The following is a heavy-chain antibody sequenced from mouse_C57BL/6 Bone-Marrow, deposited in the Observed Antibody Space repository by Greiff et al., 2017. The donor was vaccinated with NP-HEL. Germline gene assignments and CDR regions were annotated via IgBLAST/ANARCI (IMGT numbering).Heavy chain of an antibody. D-gene: IGHD1-1*01. J-gene: IGHJ1*03. CDR1: GYTFTEYT. CDR2: FYPGSGRI. V-gene: IGHV1-62-2*01. Sequence: QVQLQQSGAELVKPGASVKLSCKASGYTFTEYTIHWVKQRSGQGLEWIGWFYPGSGRIKYNEKFKDKATLTADKSSSTVYMELSSWTSEDSAVYFSARHGDYFGSSYGYFDVGGTGTTATVSS. CDR3: ARHGDYFGSSYGYFDV.